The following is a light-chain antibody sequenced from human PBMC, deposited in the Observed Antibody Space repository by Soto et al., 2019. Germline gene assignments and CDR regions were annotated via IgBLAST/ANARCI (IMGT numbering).Light chain of an antibody. Sequence: EKVMTQSPVTLSVSQGERATLSCRAGQSVSSNLAWYQQKSGQAPRLLIYGASTRATGIPARFSGSGSGTEFTLIISSLQSEDFAVYYCQQYNDWPGTFGQGTKVDIK. CDR1: QSVSSN. J-gene: IGKJ1*01. V-gene: IGKV3-15*01. CDR3: QQYNDWPGT. CDR2: GAS.